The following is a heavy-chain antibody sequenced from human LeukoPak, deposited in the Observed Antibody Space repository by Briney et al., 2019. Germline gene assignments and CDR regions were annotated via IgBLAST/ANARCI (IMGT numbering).Heavy chain of an antibody. CDR2: INHSGST. V-gene: IGHV4-34*01. Sequence: PSETLSLTCAVYGGSFSGYYWSWGRQPPGKGLEWIGEINHSGSTNYNPSLKSRVTISVDTSKNLFSLKLSSVTAADTAVYYCARSICSSSSCYRRGKGWFDPWGQGTLVTVSS. D-gene: IGHD2-2*01. CDR3: ARSICSSSSCYRRGKGWFDP. CDR1: GGSFSGYY. J-gene: IGHJ5*02.